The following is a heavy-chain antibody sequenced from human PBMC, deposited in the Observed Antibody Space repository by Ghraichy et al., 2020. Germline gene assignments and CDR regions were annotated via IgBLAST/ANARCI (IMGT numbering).Heavy chain of an antibody. J-gene: IGHJ4*02. D-gene: IGHD5-24*01. CDR1: GVSMSSSSFY. CDR2: IYYSGST. CDR3: ARHRRDGDLPGFDY. V-gene: IGHV4-39*01. Sequence: ESLNISCTVSGVSMSSSSFYWGWIRQPPGKGLEWIGSIYYSGSTYYNPSLKSRITISVDTSKNQFSLKLSSVTAADTAVYYCARHRRDGDLPGFDYWGQGTLVTVSS.